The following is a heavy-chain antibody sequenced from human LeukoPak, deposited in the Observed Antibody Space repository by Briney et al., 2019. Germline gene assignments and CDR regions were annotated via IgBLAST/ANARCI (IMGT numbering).Heavy chain of an antibody. J-gene: IGHJ4*02. CDR1: GGSISSGSYY. V-gene: IGHV4-61*02. D-gene: IGHD3-10*01. CDR3: ARDRGAVGLD. Sequence: SQTLSLTCTVSGGSISSGSYYWSWIRQPAGKGLEWIGRIYTSGSTNYNPSLKSRVTISVDTSKNQFSLKLSSVTAADTAVYYCARDRGAVGLDWGQGTLVTVSS. CDR2: IYTSGST.